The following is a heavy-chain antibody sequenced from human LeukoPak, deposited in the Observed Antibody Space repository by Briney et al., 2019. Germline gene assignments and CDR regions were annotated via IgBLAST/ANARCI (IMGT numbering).Heavy chain of an antibody. V-gene: IGHV3-33*05. CDR2: ISYNGGYR. J-gene: IGHJ4*02. CDR3: AKGSATSRPYYFDY. Sequence: SGGSLRLSCTASGFTFTTYGLHWVRQAPGKGLEWVAVISYNGGYRHYADSVKGRFTISRDDSKNTLFLQMSGLRAEDTAVYYCAKGSATSRPYYFDYWGQGTLVTVSS. D-gene: IGHD2-2*01. CDR1: GFTFTTYG.